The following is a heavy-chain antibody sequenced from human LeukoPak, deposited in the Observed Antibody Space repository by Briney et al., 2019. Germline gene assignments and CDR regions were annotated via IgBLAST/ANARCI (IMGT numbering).Heavy chain of an antibody. CDR3: AKRKNSPGYSSLDQ. CDR1: GFTFSSFA. J-gene: IGHJ4*02. Sequence: PGGSLRLSCVASGFTFSSFASGWVRQAPGRGLEWISVVSRTGSTKYYTDSVKGRFTVSRDNSKNTVYLQMNSLRVDDSAVYYCAKRKNSPGYSSLDQWGQGTLVTISS. V-gene: IGHV3-23*01. CDR2: VSRTGSTK. D-gene: IGHD2-15*01.